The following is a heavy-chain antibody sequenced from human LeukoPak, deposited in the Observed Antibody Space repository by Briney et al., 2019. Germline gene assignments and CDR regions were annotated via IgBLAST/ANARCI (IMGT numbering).Heavy chain of an antibody. J-gene: IGHJ4*02. CDR3: ARYLSNSLDY. Sequence: GGSLRLSCAASGFTFSSYNMNWVRQAPGKGLEWVSYISSSSSSIYYADSVKGRFTISRDNAKNSLYLQMNSLRAEDTAVYYCARYLSNSLDYWGQGTLVTVSS. V-gene: IGHV3-48*04. CDR2: ISSSSSSI. CDR1: GFTFSSYN. D-gene: IGHD1-1*01.